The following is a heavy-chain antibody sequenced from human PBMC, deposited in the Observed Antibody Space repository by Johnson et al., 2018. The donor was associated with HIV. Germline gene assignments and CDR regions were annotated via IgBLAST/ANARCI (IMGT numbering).Heavy chain of an antibody. CDR3: AKDLRIFDWLNAYDAFDI. D-gene: IGHD3-9*01. CDR2: ISYDGSNK. CDR1: GFTFSSYA. J-gene: IGHJ3*02. Sequence: QVQLVESGGGVVQPGRSLRLSCAASGFTFSSYAMHWVRQAPGKGLEWVAVISYDGSNKYYADSVKGRFTISRDNSKNTLYLQMNSLRAEDKAVYYCAKDLRIFDWLNAYDAFDIWGQGTMVTVSS. V-gene: IGHV3-30*04.